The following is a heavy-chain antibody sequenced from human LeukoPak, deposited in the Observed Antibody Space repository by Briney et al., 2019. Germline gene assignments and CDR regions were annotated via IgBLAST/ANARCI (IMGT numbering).Heavy chain of an antibody. CDR1: GYTFTDYF. Sequence: GAAVEVSCKASGYTFTDYFIHWVRQAPGPALEWMGWIKPNSVATNYAQNFQGRVTMTRDTSITTAYMDLSSLRSDDTAVYYCERDPIHNSSPSAPGTDGFDPWGQGTLVTVSS. CDR2: IKPNSVAT. V-gene: IGHV1-2*02. CDR3: ERDPIHNSSPSAPGTDGFDP. J-gene: IGHJ5*02. D-gene: IGHD6-13*01.